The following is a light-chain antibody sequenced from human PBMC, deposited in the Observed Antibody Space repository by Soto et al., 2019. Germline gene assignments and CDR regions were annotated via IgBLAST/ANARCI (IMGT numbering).Light chain of an antibody. CDR2: DVS. Sequence: QSALTQPASVSGSRGQSITISCTGTSSDVGAYNFVSWYQQHPGKLPKLMIFDVSRRPSGVSDRFSGSKSGNTASLTISGLQAEVEGDYYCSAYTSSSTHVFGSGTKLTVL. J-gene: IGLJ1*01. CDR1: SSDVGAYNF. V-gene: IGLV2-14*03. CDR3: SAYTSSSTHV.